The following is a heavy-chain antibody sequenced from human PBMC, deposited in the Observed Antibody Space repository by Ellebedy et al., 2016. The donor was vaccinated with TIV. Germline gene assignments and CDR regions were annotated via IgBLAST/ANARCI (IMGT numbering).Heavy chain of an antibody. D-gene: IGHD3-22*01. CDR2: ISYDGSNK. CDR1: GFTFSSYG. V-gene: IGHV3-30*18. J-gene: IGHJ4*02. Sequence: GESLKISXAASGFTFSSYGMHWVRQAPGKGLEWVAVISYDGSNKYYADSVKGRFTISRDNSKNTLYLQMNSLRAEDTAVYYCAKELKRGSSGYYMLGYWGQGTLVTVSS. CDR3: AKELKRGSSGYYMLGY.